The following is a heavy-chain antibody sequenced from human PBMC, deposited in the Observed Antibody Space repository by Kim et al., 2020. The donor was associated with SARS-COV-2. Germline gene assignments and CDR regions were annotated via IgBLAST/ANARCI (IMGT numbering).Heavy chain of an antibody. D-gene: IGHD6-13*01. J-gene: IGHJ6*02. CDR1: GFTVSNNY. Sequence: GGSLRLSCAASGFTVSNNYMNWVRQAPGKGLEWVSVIYSGGSTYYADSVKGRFTISRDNSKNTLYLQMNSLRVEDTAVYYWARGFPQLDCYYYGMDVWG. CDR2: IYSGGST. V-gene: IGHV3-53*01. CDR3: ARGFPQLDCYYYGMDV.